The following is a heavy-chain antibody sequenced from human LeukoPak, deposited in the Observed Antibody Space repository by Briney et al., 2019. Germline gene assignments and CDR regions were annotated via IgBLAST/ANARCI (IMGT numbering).Heavy chain of an antibody. CDR3: ATTLKWFGEFPFDY. V-gene: IGHV3-48*01. CDR2: ISVSSSAI. D-gene: IGHD3-10*01. Sequence: GGSLRLSCAASGFTFSSYNMNWVRQAPGKGLEWVSYISVSSSAIYYADSVKGRFTISRDNAKNSLYLQMNSLRAEDTAVYYCATTLKWFGEFPFDYWGQGTLVTVSS. CDR1: GFTFSSYN. J-gene: IGHJ4*02.